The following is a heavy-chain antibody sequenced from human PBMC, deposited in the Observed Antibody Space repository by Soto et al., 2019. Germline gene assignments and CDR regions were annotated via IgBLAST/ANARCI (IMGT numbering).Heavy chain of an antibody. CDR3: PRSGVDFWTGTDL. D-gene: IGHD3-3*01. CDR1: GYSFTNYW. V-gene: IGHV5-51*01. Sequence: GESLKISCKASGYSFTNYWIGWVRQMPGKGLEWMGIVYPGDSDTRYSPSFQGQVTISVDRSISTSFLQWKTLRASDGAMYYCPRSGVDFWTGTDLWGQGTLVTVSS. CDR2: VYPGDSDT. J-gene: IGHJ5*02.